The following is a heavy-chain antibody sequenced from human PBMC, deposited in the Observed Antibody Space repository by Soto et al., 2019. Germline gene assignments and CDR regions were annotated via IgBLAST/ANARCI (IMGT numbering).Heavy chain of an antibody. CDR1: GFTFSSYA. Sequence: EVQLLESGGGLVQPGGSLRLSCAASGFTFSSYAMSWFRQAPGKGLEWVSSISVSGGSTYYADSVKGRFTISRDNSKSTLFLHMNCLRAEATAVYYCAKAAGSDYYPVDYWGQGTLVTVSS. V-gene: IGHV3-23*01. CDR2: ISVSGGST. D-gene: IGHD3-22*01. J-gene: IGHJ4*02. CDR3: AKAAGSDYYPVDY.